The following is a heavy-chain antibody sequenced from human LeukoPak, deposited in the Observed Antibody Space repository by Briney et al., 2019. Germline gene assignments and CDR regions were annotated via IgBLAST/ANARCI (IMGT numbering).Heavy chain of an antibody. CDR2: IYPGDSDT. V-gene: IGHV5-51*01. CDR1: GYTYTTYW. Sequence: GESLKISCKGSGYTYTTYWIGWVRQTPGKGLEWMGIIYPGDSDTRYSPSFQGQVTISVDKSISTAYLQWSSLKASDTAMYYCARTFYYGSVKFAFDIWGQGTMVTVSS. CDR3: ARTFYYGSVKFAFDI. J-gene: IGHJ3*02. D-gene: IGHD3-10*01.